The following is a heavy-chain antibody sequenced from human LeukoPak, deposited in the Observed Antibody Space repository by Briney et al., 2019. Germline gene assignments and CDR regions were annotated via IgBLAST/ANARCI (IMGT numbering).Heavy chain of an antibody. CDR3: AKDPPGYSNIYFDY. Sequence: GGSLRLSCVASGFIVSNNYMSWVRQAPGKGLEWVSVLYNAGSTYYAESVKGRFTISRDNSKNTLYLQMYSLRAEDTAVCYCAKDPPGYSNIYFDYWGQGTLVTVSS. D-gene: IGHD4-11*01. CDR1: GFIVSNNY. J-gene: IGHJ4*02. V-gene: IGHV3-53*01. CDR2: LYNAGST.